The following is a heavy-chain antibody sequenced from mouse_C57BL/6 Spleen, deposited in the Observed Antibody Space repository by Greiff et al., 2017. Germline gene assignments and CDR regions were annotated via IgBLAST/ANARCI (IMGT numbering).Heavy chain of an antibody. CDR1: GYSITSCYY. Sequence: ESGPGLVKPSQSLSLTCSVSGYSITSCYYWNWLRQFPGNKLEWMGYLSYDGSNNYNPSLKNRITITRDTSNNRFFLKLNSLTTEDTATYYGARVTLGDSSSYDYFGYWGQGATLTVAT. CDR3: ARVTLGDSSSYDYFGY. V-gene: IGHV3-6*01. D-gene: IGHD1-1*01. J-gene: IGHJ2*01. CDR2: LSYDGSN.